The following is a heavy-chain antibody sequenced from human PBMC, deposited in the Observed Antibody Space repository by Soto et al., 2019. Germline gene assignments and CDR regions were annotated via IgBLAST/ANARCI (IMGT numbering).Heavy chain of an antibody. J-gene: IGHJ5*02. CDR2: FYYSGST. Sequence: SETLSLTCTVSGGSISSSAYYWAWIRQPPGKGLEWIGNFYYSGSTYYNPSLKRRVTIYVDTSKSQFSLKLSSVTAADTAVYYCTRHLYSSSQNWFDPWGQGTLVTVSS. CDR3: TRHLYSSSQNWFDP. CDR1: GGSISSSAYY. D-gene: IGHD6-13*01. V-gene: IGHV4-39*01.